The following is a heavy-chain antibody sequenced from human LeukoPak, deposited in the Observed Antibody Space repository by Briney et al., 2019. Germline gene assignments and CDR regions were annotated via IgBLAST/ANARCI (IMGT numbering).Heavy chain of an antibody. CDR3: AREVQMNHARRAGRLSYGMDV. CDR1: GGSISSYY. D-gene: IGHD5-24*01. J-gene: IGHJ6*02. V-gene: IGHV4-4*07. Sequence: SETLSLTCTVSGGSISSYYWSWIRQPAGKGLEWIGRIYTSGSTNHNPSLKSRVTMSVDTSKNQFSLKLSSVTAADTAGYYCAREVQMNHARRAGRLSYGMDVWGQGTTVTVSS. CDR2: IYTSGST.